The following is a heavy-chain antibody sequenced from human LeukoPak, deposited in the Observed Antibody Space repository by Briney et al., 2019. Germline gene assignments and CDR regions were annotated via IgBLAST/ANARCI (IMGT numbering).Heavy chain of an antibody. J-gene: IGHJ4*02. D-gene: IGHD6-13*01. CDR3: ARDSAAGDFFDY. Sequence: GGSLRLSCAASGFTFSSYWMSWVRQAPGKGLEWVANIKQDGSEKYYVDSVKGRFTISRDNAENSLYLQMNSLRAEDTAVYSCARDSAAGDFFDYWGQGTLVNVAS. CDR2: IKQDGSEK. CDR1: GFTFSSYW. V-gene: IGHV3-7*01.